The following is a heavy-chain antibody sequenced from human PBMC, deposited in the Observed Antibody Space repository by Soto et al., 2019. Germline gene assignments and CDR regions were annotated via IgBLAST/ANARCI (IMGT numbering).Heavy chain of an antibody. CDR3: ARDDVLVPPPIPSYFQH. CDR2: INSDGSST. J-gene: IGHJ1*01. CDR1: GFTFSSYW. Sequence: GGSLRLSCAASGFTFSSYWMHWVRQAPGKGLVWVSRINSDGSSTSYADSVKGRFTISRDNAKNTLYLQMNSLRAEDTAVYCCARDDVLVPPPIPSYFQHCGKATLLTLSS. D-gene: IGHD3-3*02. V-gene: IGHV3-74*01.